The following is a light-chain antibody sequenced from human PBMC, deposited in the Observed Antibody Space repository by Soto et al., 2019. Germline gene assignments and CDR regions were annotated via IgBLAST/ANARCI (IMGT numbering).Light chain of an antibody. J-gene: IGLJ1*01. CDR1: KNDIGVYDF. CDR3: KSYDGSNTYV. V-gene: IGLV2-8*01. Sequence: QSGLTQPPSASGSPGQSVTISCTGTKNDIGVYDFVSWYQHHPGKAPRLIIYEVVQRPSGVPDRFSGSKSGNTASLTVSGLQAAAAADYFCKSYDGSNTYVFGSGAKVTVL. CDR2: EVV.